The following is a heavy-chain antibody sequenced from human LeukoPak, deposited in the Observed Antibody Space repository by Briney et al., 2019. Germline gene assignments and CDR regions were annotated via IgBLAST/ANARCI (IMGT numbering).Heavy chain of an antibody. CDR3: ARLAVAGHFDH. Sequence: ASVKVSCKASGYTFTSYGISWVRQAPGQGLEWMGWISGYNGGTNYAQKLQGRVTMTTDTSTSAVYMELRSLRSDDTAVYFCARLAVAGHFDHWGQGTLVTVSS. CDR2: ISGYNGGT. J-gene: IGHJ4*02. D-gene: IGHD6-19*01. V-gene: IGHV1-18*01. CDR1: GYTFTSYG.